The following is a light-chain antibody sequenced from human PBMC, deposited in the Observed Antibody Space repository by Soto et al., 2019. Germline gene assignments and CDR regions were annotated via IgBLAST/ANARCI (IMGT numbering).Light chain of an antibody. CDR2: DVS. Sequence: QSALTQPPSVSGSPGQSVTISCTGTSSDVGSSNGVSWYQQPPGTAPKLMIYDVSNRPSGVPDRFAGSKSGNTASLTISGLQAEDEADYYCSSYTSTSTYVFGTGTKVTVL. CDR1: SSDVGSSNG. V-gene: IGLV2-18*02. CDR3: SSYTSTSTYV. J-gene: IGLJ1*01.